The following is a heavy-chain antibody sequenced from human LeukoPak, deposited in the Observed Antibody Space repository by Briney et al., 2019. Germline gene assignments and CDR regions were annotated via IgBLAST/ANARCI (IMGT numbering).Heavy chain of an antibody. J-gene: IGHJ4*02. D-gene: IGHD7-27*01. V-gene: IGHV3-30-3*01. CDR3: ARDQHRPPGDY. CDR1: GFTFSSYA. CDR2: ISYDRSNK. Sequence: GGSLRLSCAASGFTFSSYAMHWVRQAPGKGLEWVAVISYDRSNKYYADSVKGRFTISRDNSKNTLYLQMNSLRAEDTAVYYCARDQHRPPGDYWGQGTLVTVSS.